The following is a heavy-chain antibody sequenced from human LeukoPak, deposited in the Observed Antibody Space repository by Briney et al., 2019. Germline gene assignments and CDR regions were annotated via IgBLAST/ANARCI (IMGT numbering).Heavy chain of an antibody. Sequence: KSSETLSLTCAVYGGSFSGYYWGWIRQPPGKGLEWIGYIYYSGTTNYSPSLNSRVNISLDTAKNQFSLRLSSVTAADTAVYYCARQTAKNVDTARFDSWGQGTLVTVSS. V-gene: IGHV4-59*08. CDR3: ARQTAKNVDTARFDS. D-gene: IGHD5-18*01. CDR2: IYYSGTT. J-gene: IGHJ4*02. CDR1: GGSFSGYY.